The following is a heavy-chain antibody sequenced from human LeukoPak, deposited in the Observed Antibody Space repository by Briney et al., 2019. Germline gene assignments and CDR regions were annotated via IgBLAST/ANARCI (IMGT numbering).Heavy chain of an antibody. CDR3: ATADWESFYFDS. Sequence: SETLSLTCTVSGGSVSRGGYYWNWIRQHPGKGLEWIGFTSYSEGTYYNPSLMSRITISVDRSQNQFSLKMRDVTAADTAVYFCATADWESFYFDSWGQGALVTVSS. CDR1: GGSVSRGGYY. V-gene: IGHV4-31*03. CDR2: TSYSEGT. D-gene: IGHD1-26*01. J-gene: IGHJ4*02.